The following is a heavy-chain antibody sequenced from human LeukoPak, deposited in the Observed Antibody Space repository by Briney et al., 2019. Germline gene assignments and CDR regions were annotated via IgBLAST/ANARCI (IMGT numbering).Heavy chain of an antibody. CDR2: ISGSSSTI. D-gene: IGHD6-19*01. V-gene: IGHV3-48*01. CDR3: GREPKEWLSRAFAI. CDR1: GFTFSRYS. J-gene: IGHJ3*02. Sequence: GGSLRLSCAASGFTFSRYSMDWVRQAPGKGLEWVSYISGSSSTIYYADSVKGRFTVSRDNAKNSLYLQIDSLRAEDTAVYYCGREPKEWLSRAFAIWGQGTMVTVSS.